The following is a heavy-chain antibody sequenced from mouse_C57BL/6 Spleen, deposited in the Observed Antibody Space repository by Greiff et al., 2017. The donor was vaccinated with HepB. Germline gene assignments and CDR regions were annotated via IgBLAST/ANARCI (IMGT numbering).Heavy chain of an antibody. J-gene: IGHJ4*01. CDR3: ARELGKEYYYAMDY. D-gene: IGHD4-1*01. CDR1: GYTFTDYN. V-gene: IGHV1-18*01. CDR2: INPNNGGT. Sequence: VQLQQSGPELVKPGASVKIPCKASGYTFTDYNMDWVKQSHGKSLEWIGDINPNNGGTIYNQKFKGKATLTVDKSSSTAYMELRSLTSEDTAVYYCARELGKEYYYAMDYWGQGTSVTVSS.